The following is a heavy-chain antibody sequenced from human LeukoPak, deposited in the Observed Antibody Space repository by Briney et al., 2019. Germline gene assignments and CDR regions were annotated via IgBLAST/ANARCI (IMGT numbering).Heavy chain of an antibody. CDR3: AKERGPFDAFDI. CDR2: IRYDGSDK. J-gene: IGHJ3*02. V-gene: IGHV3-30*02. Sequence: GGSLRLSCAASGFTFSRHGMHWVRQAPGKGLEWVAFIRYDGSDKYYADSVKGRFTISRDNSEITLYLQMNSLRAEDTAVYYCAKERGPFDAFDIWGQGTLVTVSS. CDR1: GFTFSRHG.